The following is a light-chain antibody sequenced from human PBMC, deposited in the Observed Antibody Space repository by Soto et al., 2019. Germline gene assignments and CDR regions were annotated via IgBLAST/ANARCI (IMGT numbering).Light chain of an antibody. Sequence: DIQMTQSPSTLHASVGDRVTITCLACQSISSWLAWYQQKPGKAPKLLIYDASSLESGVPSRFSGSGSGTEFTLTISSLQPDDFATYFCQQYHGYPWTFSQGTKVDIK. CDR1: QSISSW. CDR2: DAS. J-gene: IGKJ1*01. CDR3: QQYHGYPWT. V-gene: IGKV1-5*01.